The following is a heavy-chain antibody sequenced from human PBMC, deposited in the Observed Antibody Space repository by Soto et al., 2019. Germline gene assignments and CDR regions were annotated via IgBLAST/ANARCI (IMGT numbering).Heavy chain of an antibody. V-gene: IGHV1-69*13. Sequence: SVKVSCKASGGTFSSYAISWVRQAPGQGLEWMGGIIPIFGTANYAQKFQGRVTITADESTSTAYMELSSLRSEDTAVYYCARDLDYYDTPDYYGMDVWGQGTTVTVSS. CDR1: GGTFSSYA. D-gene: IGHD3-22*01. CDR3: ARDLDYYDTPDYYGMDV. CDR2: IIPIFGTA. J-gene: IGHJ6*02.